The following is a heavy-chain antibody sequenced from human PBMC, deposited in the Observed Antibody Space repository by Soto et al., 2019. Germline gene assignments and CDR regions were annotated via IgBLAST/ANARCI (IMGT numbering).Heavy chain of an antibody. D-gene: IGHD3-3*01. CDR2: ISGSGGST. J-gene: IGHJ4*02. V-gene: IGHV3-23*01. CDR1: GFTFSSYA. CDR3: XXXXXXXXXXXVFLISMPDY. Sequence: EVQLLESGGGLVQPGGSLRLSCAASGFTFSSYAMSWVRQAPGKGLEWVSAISGSGGSTYYADSVKGRFTISRDNSKNTLYLQMNXXXXXXXXXXXXXXXXXXXXXXXVFLISMPDYWGQGTLVTVSS.